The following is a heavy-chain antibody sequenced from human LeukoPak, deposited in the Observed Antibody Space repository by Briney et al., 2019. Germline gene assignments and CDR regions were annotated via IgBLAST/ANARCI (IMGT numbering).Heavy chain of an antibody. V-gene: IGHV5-51*01. Sequence: LGESLKISCKGSGYIFTNYWIAWVRQMPGKGLEWMGIIYPGDSDTRYSPSFQGQVTISADKSISTAYLQWSSLKASDTAMYYCARQDLWGNYHYYDYWGQGTLVTVSS. CDR2: IYPGDSDT. D-gene: IGHD3-16*02. J-gene: IGHJ4*02. CDR1: GYIFTNYW. CDR3: ARQDLWGNYHYYDY.